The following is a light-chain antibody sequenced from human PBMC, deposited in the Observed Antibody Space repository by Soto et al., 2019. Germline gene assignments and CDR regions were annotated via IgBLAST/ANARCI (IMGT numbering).Light chain of an antibody. CDR1: SSNIGSNY. Sequence: QSVLTQPPSASGTPGQRVTISCSGSSSNIGSNYVYWYQQLPGTAPKLLIYRNNQRPSGVPDRFSGSKSGTSASLAISGLRSEDVADYYCAAWDDSLSGWVFGGGTQLPVL. CDR3: AAWDDSLSGWV. V-gene: IGLV1-47*01. J-gene: IGLJ3*02. CDR2: RNN.